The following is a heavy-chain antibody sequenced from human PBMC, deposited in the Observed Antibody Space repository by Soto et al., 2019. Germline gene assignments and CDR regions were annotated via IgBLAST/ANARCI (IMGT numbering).Heavy chain of an antibody. CDR2: ISSSTGTI. CDR3: ARDGYLGAGSTRMDV. J-gene: IGHJ6*02. Sequence: GGSLRLSCAASGFIFSSYSMNWVRQAPGKGLEWVSFISSSTGTIYYADYVKGRFTISRDNAKNSLYLQMNSLRDEDTAVYYCARDGYLGAGSTRMDVWGQGTTVTVSS. CDR1: GFIFSSYS. V-gene: IGHV3-48*02. D-gene: IGHD3-10*01.